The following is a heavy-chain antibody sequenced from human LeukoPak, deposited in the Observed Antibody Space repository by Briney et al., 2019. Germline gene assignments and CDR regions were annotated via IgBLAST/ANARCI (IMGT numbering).Heavy chain of an antibody. CDR3: ARLDYSSSWFQGNWGMDV. J-gene: IGHJ6*02. Sequence: SETLSLTCTVSGGFISSSIFHWVGIRQPPGKGLEWSGSIYYSGSTYYNPSPKRRVTLSVDTPKNQFSLKLSTAAAADTAVYYCARLDYSSSWFQGNWGMDVGGQGTTITVS. CDR1: GGFISSSIFH. V-gene: IGHV4-39*01. D-gene: IGHD6-13*01. CDR2: IYYSGST.